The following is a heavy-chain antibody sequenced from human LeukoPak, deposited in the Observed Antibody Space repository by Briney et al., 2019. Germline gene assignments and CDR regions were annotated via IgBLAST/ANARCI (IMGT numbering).Heavy chain of an antibody. CDR1: GDSINGYL. CDR2: IYSSGST. Sequence: SETLSLTCTVSGDSINGYLGNWIRQPPGKDLEWIGFIYSSGSTTYNPSLKSRVTISVDTSKNQFSLKLRSVTAADTAVYYCARGVAGRAAYFDYWGQLALVPVYS. J-gene: IGHJ4*02. D-gene: IGHD6-19*01. V-gene: IGHV4-59*08. CDR3: ARGVAGRAAYFDY.